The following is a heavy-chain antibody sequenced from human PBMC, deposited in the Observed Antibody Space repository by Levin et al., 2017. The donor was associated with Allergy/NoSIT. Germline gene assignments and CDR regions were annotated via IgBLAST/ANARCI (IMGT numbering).Heavy chain of an antibody. D-gene: IGHD2-15*01. J-gene: IGHJ4*02. CDR1: GYSFTSYW. Sequence: GESLKISCKGSGYSFTSYWIGWVRQMPGKGLEWMGIIYPGDSDTRYSPSFQGQVTISADKSISTAYLQWSSLKASDTAMYYWARAGYCSGGSGYGFDYWGQGTLVTVAS. CDR2: IYPGDSDT. CDR3: ARAGYCSGGSGYGFDY. V-gene: IGHV5-51*01.